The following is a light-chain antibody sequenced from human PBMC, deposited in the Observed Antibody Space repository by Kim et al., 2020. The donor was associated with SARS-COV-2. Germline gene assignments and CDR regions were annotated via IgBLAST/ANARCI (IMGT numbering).Light chain of an antibody. CDR1: ESFSSW. CDR3: QQYYILPYT. Sequence: DIQMTQSPSTLSASVADTVTISCRASESFSSWLAWYQQKPGKAPNLLIYKASNLESGVPSRFSGSESGTEFTLTITSLQPDDFATYYCQQYYILPYTFGQGTKLEI. J-gene: IGKJ2*01. CDR2: KAS. V-gene: IGKV1-5*03.